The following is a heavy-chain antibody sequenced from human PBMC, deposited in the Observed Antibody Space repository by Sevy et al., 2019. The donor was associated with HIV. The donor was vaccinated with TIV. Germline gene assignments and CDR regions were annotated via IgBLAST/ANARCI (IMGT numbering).Heavy chain of an antibody. CDR1: GFTFRNYA. Sequence: GGSLRLSCAASGFTFRNYAMTWVRQAPGKGLQWVSAISGGDDSTYYADSVKGRFTLSRDNPKNPLYRQMNSLRAEDTAVYYWAKDLAFIVGDAFDIWGQGTLVTVSS. CDR2: ISGGDDST. D-gene: IGHD1-26*01. J-gene: IGHJ3*02. CDR3: AKDLAFIVGDAFDI. V-gene: IGHV3-23*01.